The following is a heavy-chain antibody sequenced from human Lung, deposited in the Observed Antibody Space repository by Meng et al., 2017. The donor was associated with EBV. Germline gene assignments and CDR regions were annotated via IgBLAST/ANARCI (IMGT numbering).Heavy chain of an antibody. CDR1: GYIFNNYG. D-gene: IGHD2-15*01. J-gene: IGHJ4*02. CDR2: ISAYNGNT. V-gene: IGHV1-18*01. CDR3: ARGVLLEY. Sequence: QVELVQAGAEVKKLWASVKVSCNASGYIFNNYGVSWVRQAPGQGPEWMGWISAYNGNTNYAQKLQGRVTMTTDTSTSTAYMELRSLRSDDTAVYYCARGVLLEYWGQGTLVTVSS.